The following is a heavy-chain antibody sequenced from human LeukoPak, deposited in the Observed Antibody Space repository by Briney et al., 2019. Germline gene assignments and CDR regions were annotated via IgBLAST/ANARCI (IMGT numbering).Heavy chain of an antibody. CDR1: GGSISSYY. J-gene: IGHJ5*02. CDR3: ARMGAPVATMYNWFDP. CDR2: IYYSGST. V-gene: IGHV4-59*01. D-gene: IGHD5-12*01. Sequence: SETLSLTCTVSGGSISSYYWSWVRQPPGKGLEWIGYIYYSGSTNYNPSLKSRVTISVDTSKNQFSLKLSSVTAAGTAVYYCARMGAPVATMYNWFDPWGQGTLVTVSS.